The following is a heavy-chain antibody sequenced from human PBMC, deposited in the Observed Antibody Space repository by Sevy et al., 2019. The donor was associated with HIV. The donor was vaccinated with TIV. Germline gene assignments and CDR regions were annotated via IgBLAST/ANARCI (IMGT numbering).Heavy chain of an antibody. D-gene: IGHD2-15*01. J-gene: IGHJ4*02. CDR3: VKDSGRYCIGGCCYSYCLGN. CDR1: GFTFDDYA. CDR2: ISWDGGIK. Sequence: GGSLRLSCAASGFTFDDYAMHWVRQGPGKGLEWVSLISWDGGIKYYVDSVRGRFTISRDTSKNSLYLQMNSVRVEDTALYYCVKDSGRYCIGGCCYSYCLGNWGQGTLVTVSS. V-gene: IGHV3-43D*04.